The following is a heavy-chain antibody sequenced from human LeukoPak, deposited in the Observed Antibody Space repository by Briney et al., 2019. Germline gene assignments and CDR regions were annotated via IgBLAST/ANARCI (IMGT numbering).Heavy chain of an antibody. CDR1: GFTFSNYD. CDR3: AKAPITIFGVVIIPFDY. J-gene: IGHJ4*02. Sequence: PGGSLRLSCAASGFTFSNYDMSWVRQAPGKGLEWVSSISGSGGNTYYADSVRGRFTISRDNSNNTLYLQMNSLRAEDTAVYYCAKAPITIFGVVIIPFDYWGQGTLVTVSS. V-gene: IGHV3-23*01. CDR2: ISGSGGNT. D-gene: IGHD3-3*01.